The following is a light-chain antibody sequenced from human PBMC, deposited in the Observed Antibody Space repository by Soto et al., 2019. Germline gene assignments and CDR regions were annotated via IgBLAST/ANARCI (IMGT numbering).Light chain of an antibody. Sequence: QSVLTQPASVSGSPGQSITISCTRTSSDVGGYNYVSWYQQHPGKAPKLMIYDVSNRPSGVSNRFSGSKSGNTASLTISGLQAEDETDYYSISYTSITPLVF. CDR1: SSDVGGYNY. J-gene: IGLJ1*01. CDR2: DVS. CDR3: ISYTSITPLV. V-gene: IGLV2-14*01.